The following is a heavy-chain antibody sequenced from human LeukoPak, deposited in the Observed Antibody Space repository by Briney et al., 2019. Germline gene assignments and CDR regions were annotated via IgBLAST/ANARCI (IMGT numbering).Heavy chain of an antibody. CDR2: IYSGGST. CDR3: CVRVYGY. CDR1: GFTVSSND. D-gene: IGHD3-16*01. Sequence: PGGSLRLSCAASGFTVSSNDMSWVRQAPGKGLDWVSVIYSGGSTYYADSVKGRFTISRDNSKNTLYLQMNSLRAEDTAVYYCCVRVYGYWGQGTLVTVSS. V-gene: IGHV3-66*01. J-gene: IGHJ4*02.